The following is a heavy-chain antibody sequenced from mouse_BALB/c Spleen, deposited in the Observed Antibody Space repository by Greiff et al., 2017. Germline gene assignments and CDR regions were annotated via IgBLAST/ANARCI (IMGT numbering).Heavy chain of an antibody. CDR3: ARSNGNWYFDV. D-gene: IGHD2-1*01. CDR1: GFSLTSYG. CDR2: IWSGGST. Sequence: QVQLKESGPGLVQPSQSLSITCTVSGFSLTSYGVHWVRQSPGKGLEWLGVIWSGGSTNYNSALMSRLSISKDNSKSQVFLKMNSLQTDDTAMYYCARSNGNWYFDVWGAGTTVTVSS. V-gene: IGHV2-4-1*01. J-gene: IGHJ1*01.